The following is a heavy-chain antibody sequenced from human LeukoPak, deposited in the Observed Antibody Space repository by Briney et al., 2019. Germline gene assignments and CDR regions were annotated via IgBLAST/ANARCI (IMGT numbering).Heavy chain of an antibody. V-gene: IGHV3-48*03. CDR3: VRAPSEIGGYYPEYFRH. Sequence: PGGSLRLSCAASGFTFSSYEMNWVRQAPGKGLEWVSYISSSGSTIYYADSVKGRFTISRDNAKNSLYLQMNSLRAEDTAVYYCVRAPSEIGGYYPEYFRHWGQGTLVTVSS. CDR1: GFTFSSYE. CDR2: ISSSGSTI. D-gene: IGHD3-22*01. J-gene: IGHJ1*01.